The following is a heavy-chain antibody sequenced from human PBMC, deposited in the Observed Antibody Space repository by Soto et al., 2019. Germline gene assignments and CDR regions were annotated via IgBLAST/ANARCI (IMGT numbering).Heavy chain of an antibody. CDR3: ARPGFLSYYYYGMDV. Sequence: VQLVESGGGLVQPGGSLRLSCAASGFTFSDYYMSWIRQAPGKGLEWVSYISSSSSYTNYADSVKGRFTISRDNAKNSLYLQMNSLRAEDTAVYYCARPGFLSYYYYGMDVWGQGTTVTVSS. CDR2: ISSSSSYT. CDR1: GFTFSDYY. J-gene: IGHJ6*02. V-gene: IGHV3-11*06.